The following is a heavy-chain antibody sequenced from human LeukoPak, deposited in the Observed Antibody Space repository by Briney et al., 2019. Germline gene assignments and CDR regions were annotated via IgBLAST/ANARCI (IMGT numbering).Heavy chain of an antibody. Sequence: ASVKVSCKASGYTFTSYAMNWVRQAPGQGLEWMGWINTNTGNPTYAQGFTGRFVFSLDTSVSTTYLQISSLKAEDTAVYYCAREPSLPAYSGYDSPHYYYGMDVWGQGTTVTVSS. V-gene: IGHV7-4-1*02. CDR1: GYTFTSYA. CDR2: INTNTGNP. D-gene: IGHD5-12*01. J-gene: IGHJ6*02. CDR3: AREPSLPAYSGYDSPHYYYGMDV.